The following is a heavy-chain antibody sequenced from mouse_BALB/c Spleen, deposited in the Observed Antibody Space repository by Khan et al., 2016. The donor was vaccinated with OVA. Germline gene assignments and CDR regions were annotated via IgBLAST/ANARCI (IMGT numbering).Heavy chain of an antibody. CDR2: INPTSGYT. V-gene: IGHV1-7*01. Sequence: QVQLQQSGAELAKPGASVKMSCKASGYTFTTHWMHWVKQRPGQGLEWIGYINPTSGYTDYNEKFKDRATLSADKSSSTAYMQLSSLTSEDSAVYYCTRDRIDYWGQGTTRTVSS. CDR3: TRDRIDY. CDR1: GYTFTTHW. J-gene: IGHJ2*01.